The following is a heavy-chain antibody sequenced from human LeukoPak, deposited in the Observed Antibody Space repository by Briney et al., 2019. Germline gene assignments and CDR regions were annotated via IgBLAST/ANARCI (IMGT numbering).Heavy chain of an antibody. Sequence: GGSLRLSCAASGFTFSRYSLTWVRQAPGKGLEWVSSISTGSSYIYYADSLRGRFTISRDNAKNSLYLQMNSLRAEDTAVYYCAELGITMIGGVWGKGTTVTISS. CDR1: GFTFSRYS. D-gene: IGHD3-10*02. CDR3: AELGITMIGGV. V-gene: IGHV3-21*06. CDR2: ISTGSSYI. J-gene: IGHJ6*04.